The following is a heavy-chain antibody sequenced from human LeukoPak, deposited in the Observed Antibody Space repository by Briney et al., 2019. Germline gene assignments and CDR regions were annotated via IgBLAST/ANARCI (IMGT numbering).Heavy chain of an antibody. CDR3: ARGGYDFWSGYYYYYYGMDV. CDR2: ISAYNGNT. V-gene: IGHV1-18*01. CDR1: GYTFTSYG. Sequence: ASVKVSCKASGYTFTSYGISWVRQAPGQGLEWMGWISAYNGNTNYAQKFQGRVTITADESTSTAYMELSSLRSEDTAVYYCARGGYDFWSGYYYYYYGMDVWGQGTTVTVSS. D-gene: IGHD3-3*01. J-gene: IGHJ6*02.